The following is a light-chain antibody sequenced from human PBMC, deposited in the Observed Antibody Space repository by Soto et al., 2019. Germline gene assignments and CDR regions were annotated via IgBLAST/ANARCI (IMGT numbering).Light chain of an antibody. V-gene: IGKV1-9*01. J-gene: IGKJ3*01. CDR3: QHLNNYPPFT. Sequence: IQLTQSPSSLSASVGDRVSITCRASQDIKTYLAWYQQKEGKAPKLLISGTFTLQSGVPSLFNGSGSGTDFTLTIIRLQHEEFATYYCQHLNNYPPFTFGPGTKVDLE. CDR2: GTF. CDR1: QDIKTY.